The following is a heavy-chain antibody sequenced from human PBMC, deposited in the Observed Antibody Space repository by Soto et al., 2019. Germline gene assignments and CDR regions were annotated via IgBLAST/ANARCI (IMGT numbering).Heavy chain of an antibody. V-gene: IGHV1-69*01. CDR3: ASGVAVDRFEF. CDR1: GGTFNIFA. Sequence: QVQLVQSGAEVRKPGSSVKVSCQASGGTFNIFAFSWVRQAPGQGLQVVGGIVPLSGTAKSAQEFQDRVTLTADESTSTIYMQPRSLQSDDTAIFYCASGVAVDRFEFWGQGTLVTVSS. J-gene: IGHJ1*01. CDR2: IVPLSGTA. D-gene: IGHD2-15*01.